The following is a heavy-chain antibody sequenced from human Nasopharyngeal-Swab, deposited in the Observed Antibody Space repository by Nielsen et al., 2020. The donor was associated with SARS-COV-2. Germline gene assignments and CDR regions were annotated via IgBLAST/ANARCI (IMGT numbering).Heavy chain of an antibody. V-gene: IGHV3-48*02. CDR1: GFTLSTYT. CDR3: ARDGITTGGDDAFDI. Sequence: GESLKISCAASGFTLSTYTFNWVRQAPGKGLEWVSFIAGSGSTVYRDSVKGRFTVSRDNARNLVYLQMNSLRDEDTAVYYCARDGITTGGDDAFDIWGQGTMVTVSS. D-gene: IGHD1-1*01. CDR2: IAGSGSTV. J-gene: IGHJ3*02.